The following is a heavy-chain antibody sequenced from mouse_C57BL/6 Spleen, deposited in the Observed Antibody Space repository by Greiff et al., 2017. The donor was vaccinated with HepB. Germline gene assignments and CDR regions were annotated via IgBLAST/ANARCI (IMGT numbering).Heavy chain of an antibody. CDR1: GYTFTSYW. V-gene: IGHV1-5*01. CDR3: TREKTAQVYFDY. CDR2: IYPGNSDT. J-gene: IGHJ2*01. Sequence: EVQGVESGTVLARPGASVKMSCKTSGYTFTSYWMHWVKQRPGQGLEWIGAIYPGNSDTSYNQKFKGKAKLTAVTSASTAYMELSSLTNEDSAVYYCTREKTAQVYFDYWGQGTTLTVSS. D-gene: IGHD3-2*02.